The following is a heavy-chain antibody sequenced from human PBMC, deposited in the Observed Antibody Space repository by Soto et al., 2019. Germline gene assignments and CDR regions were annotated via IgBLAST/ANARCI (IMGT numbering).Heavy chain of an antibody. V-gene: IGHV3-7*01. CDR2: IKQDGSEE. CDR1: GFTFSSYW. J-gene: IGHJ5*02. D-gene: IGHD2-21*01. Sequence: EVQLVESGGGLVQPGGSLRLSCAASGFTFSSYWMSWVRQAPGKGLEWVANIKQDGSEEYYVDSVKGRFTISRDNAKNSLYLQMNSLRAEDTSVYYCARLHSYCGGDCYYPFDPWGHGTLVSFSS. CDR3: ARLHSYCGGDCYYPFDP.